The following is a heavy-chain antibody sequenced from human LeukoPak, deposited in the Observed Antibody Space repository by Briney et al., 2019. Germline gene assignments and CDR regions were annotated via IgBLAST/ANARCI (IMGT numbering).Heavy chain of an antibody. Sequence: SETLSLTCTVSGGSVSSGSYYWNWIRQPPGKGLEWIGYIYYSGSTNYNPSLKSRVTISVDTSKNQFSLRLSSMTAADTAVYYCARGRRYYDSSGTDAFDIWGQGTMVTVSS. J-gene: IGHJ3*02. D-gene: IGHD3-22*01. CDR1: GGSVSSGSYY. CDR3: ARGRRYYDSSGTDAFDI. CDR2: IYYSGST. V-gene: IGHV4-61*01.